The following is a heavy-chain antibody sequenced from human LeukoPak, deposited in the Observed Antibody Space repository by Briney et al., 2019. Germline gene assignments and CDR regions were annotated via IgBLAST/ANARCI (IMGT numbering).Heavy chain of an antibody. CDR3: AREGQYCSSSACQFDY. CDR2: IGGRDTRI. V-gene: IGHV3-23*01. Sequence: GGSLRLSCVGSGFTFSSHDMIWVRQAPGKGLEWLSDIGGRDTRINYADSVKGRFTISRDNSKNTVYLQMSSLRVEDTAIYYCAREGQYCSSSACQFDYWGQGTLVTVSS. CDR1: GFTFSSHD. J-gene: IGHJ4*02. D-gene: IGHD2-2*01.